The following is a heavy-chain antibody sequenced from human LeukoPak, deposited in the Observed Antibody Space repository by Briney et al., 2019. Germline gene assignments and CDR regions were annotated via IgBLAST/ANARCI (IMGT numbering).Heavy chain of an antibody. J-gene: IGHJ4*02. D-gene: IGHD3-9*01. V-gene: IGHV4-38-2*02. CDR1: GYSISSGYY. Sequence: PSETLSLTCTVSGYSISSGYYWGWIRQPPGKWLEWIGSIYHSGSTYYNPSLKSRVTISVDTSKNQFSLKLSSVTAADTAVYYCAREAGRYFDWLLSLWGQGTLVTVSS. CDR2: IYHSGST. CDR3: AREAGRYFDWLLSL.